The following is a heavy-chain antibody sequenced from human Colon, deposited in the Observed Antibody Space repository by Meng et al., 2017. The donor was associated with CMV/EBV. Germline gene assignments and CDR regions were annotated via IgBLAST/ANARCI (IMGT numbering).Heavy chain of an antibody. V-gene: IGHV4-4*07. CDR1: GGYLNDFY. CDR2: IFPTGSA. J-gene: IGHJ4*02. CDR3: AKSRSSTPGIVDD. Sequence: HAPLQESGPGLVKPSETLSLTCTVSGGYLNDFYWNWIRQPVGKGLEWIGRIFPTGSAYYNSSLNSRVTMSVDTSKNQFSLKLTSVTAADTAVYYCAKSRSSTPGIVDDWGQGTLVTVSS. D-gene: IGHD2/OR15-2a*01.